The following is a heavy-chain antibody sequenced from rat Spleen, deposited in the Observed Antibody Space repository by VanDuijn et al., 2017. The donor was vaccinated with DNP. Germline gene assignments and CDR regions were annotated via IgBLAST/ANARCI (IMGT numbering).Heavy chain of an antibody. Sequence: EVQLVESGGGVVQSGRSLKVSCAASGFTFSNCNMAWVRQTPKKGLEWVASTTTGGANTNYRDSVKGRFTISRDNGKNILYLEMDSLRSEDTATYYCTTGYSRRFSYWGQGTLVTVSS. CDR2: TTTGGANT. CDR1: GFTFSNCN. CDR3: TTGYSRRFSY. V-gene: IGHV5S23*01. J-gene: IGHJ3*01. D-gene: IGHD1-11*01.